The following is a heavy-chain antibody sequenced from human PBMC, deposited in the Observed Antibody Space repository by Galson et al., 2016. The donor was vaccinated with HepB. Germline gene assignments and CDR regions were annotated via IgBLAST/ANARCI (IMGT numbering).Heavy chain of an antibody. D-gene: IGHD3-22*01. CDR2: ISGSGGST. V-gene: IGHV3-23*01. Sequence: SLRLSCAASGFTFVDYTMGWCRQAPGKGLEWVSSISGSGGSTYYADSVKGRFTISRDNSKNTLYLQMNSLRAEDTALYYCAKDSSAYYYVSFYYYAMDVWGQGTTVTVSS. CDR3: AKDSSAYYYVSFYYYAMDV. CDR1: GFTFVDYT. J-gene: IGHJ6*02.